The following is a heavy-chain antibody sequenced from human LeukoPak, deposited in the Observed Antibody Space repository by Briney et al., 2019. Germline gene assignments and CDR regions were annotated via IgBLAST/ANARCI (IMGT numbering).Heavy chain of an antibody. V-gene: IGHV4-31*03. J-gene: IGHJ4*02. CDR3: ARVWQQLVLYYFDY. D-gene: IGHD6-13*01. Sequence: SQTLSLTCTVSGGSISSGGYYWSWIRQHAGKGLEWIGYIYYSGSTYYNPSLKSRVTISVDTSKNQFSLKLSSVTAADTAVYYCARVWQQLVLYYFDYWGQGTLVTVSS. CDR1: GGSISSGGYY. CDR2: IYYSGST.